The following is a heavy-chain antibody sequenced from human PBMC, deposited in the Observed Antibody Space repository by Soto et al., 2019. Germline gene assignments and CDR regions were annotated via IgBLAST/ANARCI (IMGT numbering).Heavy chain of an antibody. V-gene: IGHV3-23*01. CDR2: ISGSGGST. J-gene: IGHJ5*02. CDR1: GFTFSSYA. Sequence: GGSLRLSCAASGFTFSSYAMSWVRQAPGKGLEWVSAISGSGGSTYYADSVKGRFTISRHNSKNTLYLQMNSLRAEDTAVYYCAKSPRDYYDSSGYYYSYWFDPWGQGTLVTVSS. D-gene: IGHD3-22*01. CDR3: AKSPRDYYDSSGYYYSYWFDP.